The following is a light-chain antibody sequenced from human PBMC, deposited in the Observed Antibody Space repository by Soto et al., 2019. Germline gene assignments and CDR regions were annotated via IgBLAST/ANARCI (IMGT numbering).Light chain of an antibody. CDR3: QTWGTGIVV. CDR1: SGHSSYA. CDR2: VNSDGSH. Sequence: QSVLTQSPSASASLGASVKLTCTLSSGHSSYAIAWHQQQPEKGPRYLMKVNSDGSHSNGDGIPDRFSGSSSGAERYLTISSLQSEDEADYYCQTWGTGIVVFGGGTKLTVL. J-gene: IGLJ2*01. V-gene: IGLV4-69*01.